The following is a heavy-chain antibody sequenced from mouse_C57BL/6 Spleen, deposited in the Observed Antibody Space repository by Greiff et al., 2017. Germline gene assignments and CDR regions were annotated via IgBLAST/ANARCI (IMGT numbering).Heavy chain of an antibody. V-gene: IGHV10-1*01. J-gene: IGHJ4*01. CDR1: GFSFNTYA. CDR3: VRDYDYDYAMDY. D-gene: IGHD2-4*01. CDR2: IRSKSNNYAT. Sequence: EVKVVESGGGLVQPKGSLKLSCAASGFSFNTYAMNWVRQAPGKGLEWVARIRSKSNNYATYYADSVKDRFTISRDDSESMLYLQMNNLKTEDTAMYYCVRDYDYDYAMDYWGQGTSGTVSS.